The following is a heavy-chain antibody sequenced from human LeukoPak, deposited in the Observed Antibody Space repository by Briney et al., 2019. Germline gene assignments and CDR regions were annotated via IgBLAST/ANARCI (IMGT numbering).Heavy chain of an antibody. Sequence: PSETLSLTCTVSGGSISSYYWSWIRQPPGKGLEWIGYIYYSGSTNYNPSLKSRVTISVDTSKNQFSLKLSSVTAADTAVYYCARHRKKASGSYGYWGQGTLVTVSS. CDR2: IYYSGST. D-gene: IGHD1-26*01. CDR1: GGSISSYY. J-gene: IGHJ4*02. CDR3: ARHRKKASGSYGY. V-gene: IGHV4-59*01.